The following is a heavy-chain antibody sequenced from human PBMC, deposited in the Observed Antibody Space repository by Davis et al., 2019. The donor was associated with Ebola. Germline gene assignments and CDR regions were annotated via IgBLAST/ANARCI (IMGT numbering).Heavy chain of an antibody. CDR3: TTDPGMMITFGGVVAHYGMDV. V-gene: IGHV3-15*01. CDR2: IKTIADGGTV. J-gene: IGHJ6*02. D-gene: IGHD3-16*02. CDR1: GFTFNTAW. Sequence: PGGSLRLSCAASGFTFNTAWMAWVRQAPGKGLEWVGRIKTIADGGTVAYAAPAKGRFTISRDDAQQTLSLEMNGLKTEDTAIYYCTTDPGMMITFGGVVAHYGMDVWGQGTTVTVSS.